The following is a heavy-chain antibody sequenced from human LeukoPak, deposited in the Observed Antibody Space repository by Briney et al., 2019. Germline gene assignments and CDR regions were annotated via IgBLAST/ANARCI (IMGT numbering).Heavy chain of an antibody. CDR2: IYSGGST. CDR1: GFTVSSTY. J-gene: IGHJ3*02. D-gene: IGHD1-26*01. CDR3: ARDGELSDAFDI. V-gene: IGHV3-53*01. Sequence: GGSLRLSCAASGFTVSSTYMSWVRQAPGKGLEWVSVIYSGGSTYYADSVKGRFTISRDNSKNTLYLQMNSLRAEDTAVYYCARDGELSDAFDIWGQGTMVTVSS.